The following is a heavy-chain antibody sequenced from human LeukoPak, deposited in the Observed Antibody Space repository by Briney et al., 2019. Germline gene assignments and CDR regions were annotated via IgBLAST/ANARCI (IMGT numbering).Heavy chain of an antibody. CDR2: INHSGST. Sequence: SETLSLTCAVYGGSFSGYYWSWIRQPPGKGLEWIGEINHSGSTNYNPSLKSRVTISVDTSKNQFSLKLSSVTAADTAVYYCARRVSAYYDILTGYYKGGFDYWGQRTLVTVSS. D-gene: IGHD3-9*01. J-gene: IGHJ4*02. CDR1: GGSFSGYY. CDR3: ARRVSAYYDILTGYYKGGFDY. V-gene: IGHV4-34*01.